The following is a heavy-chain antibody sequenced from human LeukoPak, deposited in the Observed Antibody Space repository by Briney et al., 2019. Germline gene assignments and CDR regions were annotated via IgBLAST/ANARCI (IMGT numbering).Heavy chain of an antibody. V-gene: IGHV3-30-3*01. D-gene: IGHD3-10*01. CDR3: ARDPSRFGEFGFNDY. J-gene: IGHJ4*02. CDR1: GLTFSTYA. CDR2: ISYDGSNK. Sequence: GRSLRLSCVASGLTFSTYAMHWVRQAPGKGLEWVSTISYDGSNKYYVDSVKGRFTISRDNSKNTLYLRMNSLRLEDTAVYYCARDPSRFGEFGFNDYWGQGTPITVSS.